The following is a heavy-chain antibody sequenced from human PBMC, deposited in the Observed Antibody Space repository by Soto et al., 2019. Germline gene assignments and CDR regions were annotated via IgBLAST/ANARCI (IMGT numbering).Heavy chain of an antibody. CDR1: GYTFTSYA. D-gene: IGHD3-16*01. J-gene: IGHJ3*02. CDR3: ARDDYYI. Sequence: ASLKVSCKASGYTFTSYAMHWVRQAPGQRLEWMGWINAGNGNTKYSQKFQGRVNITRDSSAGTAYMELTSLRSEDTAVNYCARDDYYIWGQGTMVTVSS. V-gene: IGHV1-3*01. CDR2: INAGNGNT.